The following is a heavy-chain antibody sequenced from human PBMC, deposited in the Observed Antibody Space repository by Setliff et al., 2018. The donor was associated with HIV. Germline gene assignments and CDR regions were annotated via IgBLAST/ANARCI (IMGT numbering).Heavy chain of an antibody. D-gene: IGHD5-12*01. CDR1: GYTFTSYA. V-gene: IGHV1-3*01. Sequence: ASVKVSCKASGYTFTSYAMHWVRQAPGQRLEWMGWINAGNGNTRYSQKFQSRVTITRDTSASTAYMELSSLRSEDTAVYYCAREPLMATGFLGPGSHCFDYWGQGTLVTVSS. J-gene: IGHJ4*02. CDR3: AREPLMATGFLGPGSHCFDY. CDR2: INAGNGNT.